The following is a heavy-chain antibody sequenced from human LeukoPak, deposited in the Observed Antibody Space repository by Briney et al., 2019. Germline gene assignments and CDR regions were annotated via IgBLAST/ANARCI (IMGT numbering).Heavy chain of an antibody. D-gene: IGHD1-26*01. V-gene: IGHV3-23*01. Sequence: PGGSLRLSCAASGFTFSSYAMSWVRQAPGKGLEWVSAISGSGGSTYYADSVKGRFTISRDNSKNTLYLQMNSLRAEDTAVYYCAKDDGGSYYFAPTDAFDIWGQGTMVTVSS. CDR2: ISGSGGST. J-gene: IGHJ3*02. CDR1: GFTFSSYA. CDR3: AKDDGGSYYFAPTDAFDI.